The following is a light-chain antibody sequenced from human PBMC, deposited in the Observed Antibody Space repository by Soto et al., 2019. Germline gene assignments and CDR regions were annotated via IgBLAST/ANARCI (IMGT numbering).Light chain of an antibody. CDR3: QPYNTFLLT. Sequence: DIQVTQSPSTLSASVGDSVTISCRASQIISNWLAWYQQKPGKAPKLLIYKASTLESGVPSRFSGSGSGTDFPLTISSLQPDDFATYYCQPYNTFLLTFGPGTRVDIK. J-gene: IGKJ3*01. V-gene: IGKV1-5*03. CDR1: QIISNW. CDR2: KAS.